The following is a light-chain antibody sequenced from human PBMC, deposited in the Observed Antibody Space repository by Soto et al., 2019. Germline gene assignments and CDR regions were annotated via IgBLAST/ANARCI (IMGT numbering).Light chain of an antibody. CDR3: QQYARPPYA. CDR2: DAP. V-gene: IGKV3-20*01. Sequence: EIVLTQSPGTLSLSPGERATLSCRASQRISNSYLAWYQQKPGQAPRLLLYDAPSRATGIPDRVSGSGSGTDFTLTISRLEPEDFAVXYCQQYARPPYAFGQGTKVDIK. J-gene: IGKJ2*01. CDR1: QRISNSY.